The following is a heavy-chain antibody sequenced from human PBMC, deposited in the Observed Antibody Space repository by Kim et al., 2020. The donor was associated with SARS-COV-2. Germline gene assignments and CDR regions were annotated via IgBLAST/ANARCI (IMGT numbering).Heavy chain of an antibody. J-gene: IGHJ4*02. V-gene: IGHV2-5*01. Sequence: SSPSLKSKLTITKDTSKTQMVLTMTNMDPVDTATYYCAHRLSWNYGYFDYWGQGTLVTVSS. CDR3: AHRLSWNYGYFDY. D-gene: IGHD1-7*01.